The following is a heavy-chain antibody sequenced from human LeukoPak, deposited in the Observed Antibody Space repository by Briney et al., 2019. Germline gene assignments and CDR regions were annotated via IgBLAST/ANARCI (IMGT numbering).Heavy chain of an antibody. V-gene: IGHV1-2*02. D-gene: IGHD5-12*01. Sequence: EASVKVSCKASGYTFTGYYMHWVRQAPGQGLEWMGWINPNSGGTNYAQKFQGRVTMTRDTSISTAYMELSRLRSDDTAVYYCAGGTILGGYDSYYYYGMDVWGQGTTVTVSS. CDR2: INPNSGGT. CDR1: GYTFTGYY. J-gene: IGHJ6*02. CDR3: AGGTILGGYDSYYYYGMDV.